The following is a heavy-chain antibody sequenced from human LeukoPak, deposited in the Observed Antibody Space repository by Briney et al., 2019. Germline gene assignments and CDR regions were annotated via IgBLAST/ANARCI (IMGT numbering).Heavy chain of an antibody. CDR1: GGSISSYY. J-gene: IGHJ4*02. D-gene: IGHD5-18*01. CDR2: IYYSGSS. CDR3: ARIDTAIETIDC. V-gene: IGHV4-59*01. Sequence: SETLSLTCTVSGGSISSYYWSWIRQPPGKGLEWIGYIYYSGSSNYNPSLKSRVTISVDTSKNQFSLKLSSVTAADTAVYYCARIDTAIETIDCWGQGTLVTVSS.